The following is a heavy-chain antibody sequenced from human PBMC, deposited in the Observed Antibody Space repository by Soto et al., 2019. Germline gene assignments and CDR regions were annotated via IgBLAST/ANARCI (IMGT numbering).Heavy chain of an antibody. CDR3: SRGSTYYGFLT. Sequence: QVQLQESGPGLVKPSQTLSLTCTVSGDSMGSGDYYWTWIRQPPGKGLEWIGYIYYIGTTFYNPSLEGRVNISIDTSKNHFSPRLTSLTAADTAVYYCSRGSTYYGFLTWGQGTLVTVSS. V-gene: IGHV4-30-4*01. CDR1: GDSMGSGDYY. J-gene: IGHJ5*02. D-gene: IGHD3-10*01. CDR2: IYYIGTT.